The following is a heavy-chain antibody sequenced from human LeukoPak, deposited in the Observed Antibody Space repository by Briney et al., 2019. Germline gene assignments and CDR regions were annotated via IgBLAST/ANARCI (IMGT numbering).Heavy chain of an antibody. D-gene: IGHD3-3*02. CDR2: ISYDANVK. Sequence: PGGSLRLSCAASGVTCSNYAIHWVRQAPGKGLEWVAFISYDANVKYYAASVKGRFTLSRDNSKNTLYLQMNSRRAEHTAVYYCTSDLSTPYSIHYSGQGAPVTVSS. CDR3: TSDLSTPYSIHY. J-gene: IGHJ4*02. V-gene: IGHV3-30*04. CDR1: GVTCSNYA.